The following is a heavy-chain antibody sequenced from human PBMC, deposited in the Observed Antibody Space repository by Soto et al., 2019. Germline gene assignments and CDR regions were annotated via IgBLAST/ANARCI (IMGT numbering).Heavy chain of an antibody. Sequence: QITLKESGPTLVKPTQTLTLTCTFSGFSLSSTAVGVNWIRQPPGKALKWLALIYWNDDNHYSPSLKSRLTVTKDTSKNQVVLTMTNMDPMDTATYYCAHGSGWLSDHWGQGTLVTVSS. D-gene: IGHD6-19*01. CDR2: IYWNDDN. J-gene: IGHJ4*02. V-gene: IGHV2-5*01. CDR1: GFSLSSTAVG. CDR3: AHGSGWLSDH.